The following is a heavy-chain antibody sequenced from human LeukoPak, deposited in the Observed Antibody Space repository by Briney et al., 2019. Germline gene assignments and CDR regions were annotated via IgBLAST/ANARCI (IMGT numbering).Heavy chain of an antibody. CDR1: GYTFTSYD. CDR3: ARGPRGYDSYYMDV. D-gene: IGHD5-12*01. Sequence: GASVKVSCKASGYTFTSYDINWVRQATGQGLEWMGWMNPNSGNTGYAQKFQGRVTITRNNSISTASMELSSLRSEDTAVYYCARGPRGYDSYYMDVWGKGTTVTVSS. V-gene: IGHV1-8*02. CDR2: MNPNSGNT. J-gene: IGHJ6*03.